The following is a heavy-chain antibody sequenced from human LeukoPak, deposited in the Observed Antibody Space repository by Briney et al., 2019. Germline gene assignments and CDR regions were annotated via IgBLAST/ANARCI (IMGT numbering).Heavy chain of an antibody. V-gene: IGHV1-18*01. CDR3: ARSPWDYDSSGYYYIEY. CDR1: RYTFTSYR. D-gene: IGHD3-22*01. Sequence: GASVKVSRQATRYTFTSYRINYMQQAPGQGLEWMGWISAYNGNTNYAQKLQGRVTMTTDTSTSTAYIELRSLRSDDTAVYYCARSPWDYDSSGYYYIEYWGRGTLVTVSS. CDR2: ISAYNGNT. J-gene: IGHJ4*02.